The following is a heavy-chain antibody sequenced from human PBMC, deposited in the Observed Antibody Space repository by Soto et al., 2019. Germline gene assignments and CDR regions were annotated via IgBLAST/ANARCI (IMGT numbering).Heavy chain of an antibody. CDR3: ARWESGDWYLGI. CDR1: GFALSGYW. J-gene: IGHJ4*02. D-gene: IGHD2-21*02. V-gene: IGHV3-7*03. Sequence: GGSLRLSCAASGFALSGYWMTWVRQAPGKGLEWVASINPDGTLKYYVDSVKGRFTISRDNADNSLFLQMISLRVEDMAVYYCARWESGDWYLGIWGQGTLVTVSS. CDR2: INPDGTLK.